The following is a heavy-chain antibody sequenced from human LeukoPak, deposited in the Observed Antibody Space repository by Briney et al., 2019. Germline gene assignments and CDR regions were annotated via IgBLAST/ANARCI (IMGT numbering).Heavy chain of an antibody. Sequence: GGSLRLSCAAAGFTFSSYAMHWVRQAPGKGLEWVAVISYDGSNKYYADSVKGRFTISRDNSKNTLYLQMNSLRAEDTAVYYCTRAPTGTTIWGQGTMVTVSS. J-gene: IGHJ3*02. CDR1: GFTFSSYA. CDR3: TRAPTGTTI. V-gene: IGHV3-30-3*01. D-gene: IGHD1-7*01. CDR2: ISYDGSNK.